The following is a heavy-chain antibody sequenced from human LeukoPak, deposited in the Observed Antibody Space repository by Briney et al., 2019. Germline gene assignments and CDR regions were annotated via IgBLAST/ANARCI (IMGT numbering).Heavy chain of an antibody. J-gene: IGHJ6*04. CDR3: ANRITMVRGVILSYGMDV. V-gene: IGHV3-23*01. D-gene: IGHD3-10*01. Sequence: GGSLRLSCAASGFTFSSCAMSWVRQAPGKGLEWVSAISGSGGSTYYADSVKGRFTISRDNSKNTLYLQINSLRAEDTAVYYCANRITMVRGVILSYGMDVWGKGTTVTVSS. CDR2: ISGSGGST. CDR1: GFTFSSCA.